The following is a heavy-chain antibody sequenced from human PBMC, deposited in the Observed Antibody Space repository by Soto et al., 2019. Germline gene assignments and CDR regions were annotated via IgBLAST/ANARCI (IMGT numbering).Heavy chain of an antibody. V-gene: IGHV3-21*01. CDR2: ISSTSSYT. Sequence: GGSLRLSCAASGFTFSSYAMNWVRQTQEKGLEWVSSISSTSSYTHYSDSVEGRFTISRDNADNSLFLQMNSLRAEDTATYYCARDLALAGNYWGQGVLVTVSS. D-gene: IGHD6-19*01. J-gene: IGHJ4*02. CDR3: ARDLALAGNY. CDR1: GFTFSSYA.